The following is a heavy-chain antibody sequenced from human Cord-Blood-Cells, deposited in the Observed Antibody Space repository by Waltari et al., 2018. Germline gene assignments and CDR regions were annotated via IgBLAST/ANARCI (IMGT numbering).Heavy chain of an antibody. CDR3: ARGAGDPFYYFDY. D-gene: IGHD7-27*01. CDR1: GGPFRGYH. J-gene: IGHJ4*02. Sequence: QAQLQQPGAGLLKPSATLSLTVAVYGGPFRGYHWRLYRQTPGNGMEWIGEINHSGSTNYNPSLKSRVTISVDTSKNQFSLKLSSVTAADTAVYYCARGAGDPFYYFDYWGQGTLVTVSS. CDR2: INHSGST. V-gene: IGHV4-34*01.